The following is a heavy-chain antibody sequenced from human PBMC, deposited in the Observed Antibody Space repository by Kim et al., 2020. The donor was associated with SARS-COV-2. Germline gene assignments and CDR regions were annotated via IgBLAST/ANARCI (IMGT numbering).Heavy chain of an antibody. CDR3: ARATGLTSAYY. CDR2: ISSGGNTK. V-gene: IGHV3-48*03. J-gene: IGHJ4*02. Sequence: GGSLRLSCEGTVFFVSVYEINWVRQAPGKGLEWVSHISSGGNTKDYADSVKGRFTISRDNAKNSVSLQMDSLRAEDTAVYYCARATGLTSAYYWGQGTPVTVSS. D-gene: IGHD3-9*01. CDR1: VFFVSVYE.